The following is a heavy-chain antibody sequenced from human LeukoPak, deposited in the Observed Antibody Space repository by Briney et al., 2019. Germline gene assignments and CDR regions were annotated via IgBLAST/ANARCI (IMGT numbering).Heavy chain of an antibody. CDR3: ARVRGPTVATMYFDY. J-gene: IGHJ4*02. CDR2: IHPGGSSV. D-gene: IGHD4-23*01. CDR1: GFTFSSHG. V-gene: IGHV3-48*02. Sequence: GGSLRLSCAASGFTFSSHGMIWVRQAPGKGLEWVSYIHPGGSSVYYADSVKGRFTISRDNAKNSLYLQMNSLRDEDTAVYYCARVRGPTVATMYFDYWGQGTLATVSS.